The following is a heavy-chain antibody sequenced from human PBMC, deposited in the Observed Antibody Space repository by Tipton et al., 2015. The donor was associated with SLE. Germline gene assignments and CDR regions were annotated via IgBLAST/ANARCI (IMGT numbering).Heavy chain of an antibody. Sequence: LRLSCTVSGDSISTGNYYWSWIRQPAGKGLEWIGRIYPTMSTNYNPSLKSQVTMSVDTSKNQFSLKLSSVAAADTAVYYCARGPGSKSGEAFDLWGQGTMVTVSS. V-gene: IGHV4-61*02. CDR3: ARGPGSKSGEAFDL. CDR1: GDSISTGNYY. CDR2: IYPTMST. J-gene: IGHJ3*01. D-gene: IGHD1-26*01.